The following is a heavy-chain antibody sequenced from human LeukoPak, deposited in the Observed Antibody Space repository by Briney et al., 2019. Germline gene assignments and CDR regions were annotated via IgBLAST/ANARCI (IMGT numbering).Heavy chain of an antibody. CDR3: ARDWDYDSSGYPGAFDI. J-gene: IGHJ3*02. Sequence: GASVKVSCKASGYTFTGYYMHWVRQAPGQGLEWMGWINPNSGGTNYALKFQGRVTMTRDTSISTAYMELSRLRSDDTAVYYCARDWDYDSSGYPGAFDIWGQGTMVTVSS. CDR2: INPNSGGT. CDR1: GYTFTGYY. D-gene: IGHD3-22*01. V-gene: IGHV1-2*02.